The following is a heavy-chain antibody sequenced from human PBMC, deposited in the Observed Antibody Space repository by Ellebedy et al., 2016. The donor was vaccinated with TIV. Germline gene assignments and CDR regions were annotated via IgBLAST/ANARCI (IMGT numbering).Heavy chain of an antibody. J-gene: IGHJ4*02. CDR2: ISGSGGST. CDR1: GFTFSSYA. V-gene: IGHV3-23*01. D-gene: IGHD3-16*02. CDR3: APQPVYDYVWGSYRLFDY. Sequence: GGSLRLXXAASGFTFSSYAMSWVRQAPGKGLEWVSAISGSGGSTYYADSVKGRFTISSDNSKNTLYLQMNSPRAEDTAVYYCAPQPVYDYVWGSYRLFDYWGQGTLVTVSS.